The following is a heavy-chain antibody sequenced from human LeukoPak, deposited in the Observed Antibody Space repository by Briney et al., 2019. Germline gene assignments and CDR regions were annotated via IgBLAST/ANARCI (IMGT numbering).Heavy chain of an antibody. CDR1: GYTFTSYD. V-gene: IGHV1-8*01. D-gene: IGHD1-26*01. CDR2: MNPNRGNT. J-gene: IGHJ4*02. CDR3: ARGGRGATFFRSYEIFDY. Sequence: ASVTVSCKASGYTFTSYDINWVRQADGQGSEGMGWMNPNRGNTVYAQKFQGRVTITRTTSISTAYMELSSLRSEDTAVYYCARGGRGATFFRSYEIFDYWGRGTLVTVSS.